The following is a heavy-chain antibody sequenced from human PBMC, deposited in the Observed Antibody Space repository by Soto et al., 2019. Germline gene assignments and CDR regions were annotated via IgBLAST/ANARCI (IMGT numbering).Heavy chain of an antibody. V-gene: IGHV1-18*01. D-gene: IGHD3-3*01. CDR2: ISAYNGNT. Sequence: ASVKVSCKASGSTFPSSGISWVRQAPGQGLEWMGWISAYNGNTNYEQKLQGRVTMTTDTSTSTAYMELRSLRSDDTAVYYCARGLRFFEWSSARGIGAFDIWGQGTMVTVSS. CDR1: GSTFPSSG. CDR3: ARGLRFFEWSSARGIGAFDI. J-gene: IGHJ3*02.